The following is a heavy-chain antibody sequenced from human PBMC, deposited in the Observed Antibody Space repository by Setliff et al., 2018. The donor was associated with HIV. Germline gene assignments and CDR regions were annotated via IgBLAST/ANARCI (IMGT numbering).Heavy chain of an antibody. J-gene: IGHJ3*02. CDR2: INGGTTT. Sequence: LRLSCVASGITVSGIYMTWVRQAPGKGLEWVSVINGGTTTYYADSVKGRFTISRDNSKNTLYLQMNSLRAEDTAVYYCARDWASAGYCSGGSCYAFDIWGQGTMVTVSS. CDR1: GITVSGIY. V-gene: IGHV3-66*02. CDR3: ARDWASAGYCSGGSCYAFDI. D-gene: IGHD2-15*01.